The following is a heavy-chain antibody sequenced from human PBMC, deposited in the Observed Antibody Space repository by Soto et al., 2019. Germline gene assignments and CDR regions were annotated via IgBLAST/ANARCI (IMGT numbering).Heavy chain of an antibody. CDR3: ARGGGGQLWSYRERYFDL. V-gene: IGHV1-69*12. J-gene: IGHJ2*01. Sequence: QVQLVQSGAEVKKPGSSVKVSCKASGGTFSSYAISWVRQAPGQGLEWMGGIIPIFGTANYAQKFQGRVTIAADXXTXTXXMELSSLRSEDTAVYYCARGGGGQLWSYRERYFDLWGRGTLVTVSS. CDR1: GGTFSSYA. D-gene: IGHD5-18*01. CDR2: IIPIFGTA.